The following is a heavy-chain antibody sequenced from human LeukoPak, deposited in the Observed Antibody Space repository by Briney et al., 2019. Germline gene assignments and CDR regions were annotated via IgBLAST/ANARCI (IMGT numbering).Heavy chain of an antibody. CDR2: INPNSGGT. CDR1: GYTFTAYY. V-gene: IGHV1-2*02. CDR3: ARDQRARTYYDFWSGLPGGI. D-gene: IGHD3-3*01. J-gene: IGHJ3*02. Sequence: GASVKVSCKASGYTFTAYYMHWVRQAPGQGLEWMGWINPNSGGTNYAQKFQGRVTMTRDTSISTAYMELSRLRSDDTAVYYCARDQRARTYYDFWSGLPGGIWGQGTMVTVSS.